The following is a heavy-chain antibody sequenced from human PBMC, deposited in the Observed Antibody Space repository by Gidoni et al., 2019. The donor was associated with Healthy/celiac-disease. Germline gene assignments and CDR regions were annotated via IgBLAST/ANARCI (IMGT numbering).Heavy chain of an antibody. CDR1: RGTFSSYA. J-gene: IGHJ6*02. CDR2: IIPIFGTA. CDR3: ARDDLSAAAGTHYYYYGMDV. Sequence: QVQLVQSGAEVKKPGSSVKVSCKASRGTFSSYAISWVRQAPGQGLEWMGGIIPIFGTANYAQKFQGRVTITEDESTSTAYMELSSLRSEDTAVYYCARDDLSAAAGTHYYYYGMDVWGQGTTVTVSS. D-gene: IGHD6-13*01. V-gene: IGHV1-69*01.